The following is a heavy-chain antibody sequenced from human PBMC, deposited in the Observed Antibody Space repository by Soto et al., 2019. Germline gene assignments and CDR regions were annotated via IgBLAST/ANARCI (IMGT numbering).Heavy chain of an antibody. CDR2: IYHSGST. J-gene: IGHJ5*02. D-gene: IGHD2-21*01. V-gene: IGHV4-4*02. Sequence: SETLSLTCAVSCGSISSSNWWSWVRQPPGKGLEWIGEIYHSGSTNYNPSLKSRVTISVDKSNNQFSLKLSSVTAADTAVYYCATLPPRIVVALLPIPTWGQGILVTVSS. CDR1: CGSISSSNW. CDR3: ATLPPRIVVALLPIPT.